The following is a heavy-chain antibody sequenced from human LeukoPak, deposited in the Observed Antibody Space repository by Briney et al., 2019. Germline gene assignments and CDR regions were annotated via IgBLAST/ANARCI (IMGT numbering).Heavy chain of an antibody. CDR3: ARDTVPPRNATEQKTGTYY. CDR1: GGSITTTNYY. Sequence: SETLSLTCTVSGGSITTTNYYWAWIRQPPGEGLQWIGSVYYRGNTYSNPSLESRITMSVDTSKNQFSPRLTSVTAADTALYYCARDTVPPRNATEQKTGTYYWGLGTLVTVSS. D-gene: IGHD7-27*01. V-gene: IGHV4-39*02. CDR2: VYYRGNT. J-gene: IGHJ4*01.